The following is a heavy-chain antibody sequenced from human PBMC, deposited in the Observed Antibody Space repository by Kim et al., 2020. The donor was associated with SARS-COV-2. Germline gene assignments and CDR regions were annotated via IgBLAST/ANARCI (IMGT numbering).Heavy chain of an antibody. CDR3: ARERGRFLEWYYFDY. J-gene: IGHJ4*02. Sequence: SVKSRIPINPDTAKNQFSLQLNSVTPEDTAVYYCARERGRFLEWYYFDYWGQGTLVTVSS. D-gene: IGHD3-3*01. V-gene: IGHV6-1*01.